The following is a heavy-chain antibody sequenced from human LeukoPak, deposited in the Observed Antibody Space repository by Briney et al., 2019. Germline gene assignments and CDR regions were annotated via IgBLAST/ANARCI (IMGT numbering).Heavy chain of an antibody. CDR3: ARRTRYCSSTSCYGAYAFDT. Sequence: GSLRLSCAASGFTFSCYEMNWVRQARGKGLEWVSYISSSGSTIYYADSEKGRFTISRDNAKNSLYLQMNSLRAEDTAVYYCARRTRYCSSTSCYGAYAFDTWGQGTMVTVSS. D-gene: IGHD2-2*01. CDR1: GFTFSCYE. J-gene: IGHJ3*02. CDR2: ISSSGSTI. V-gene: IGHV3-48*03.